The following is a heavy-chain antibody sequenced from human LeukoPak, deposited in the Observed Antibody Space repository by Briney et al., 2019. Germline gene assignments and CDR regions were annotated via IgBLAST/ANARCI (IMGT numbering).Heavy chain of an antibody. J-gene: IGHJ4*02. Sequence: SETLSLTWTVSAGSISDNYWSWIRQPPGKGLEWIGYAYYSGHTNYNSSLKSRVTMSLDTSKSQFSLRLSSVTAADTAVYFCARHPFATPFDYWGPGTLVTVSS. D-gene: IGHD2-15*01. CDR2: AYYSGHT. CDR3: ARHPFATPFDY. CDR1: AGSISDNY. V-gene: IGHV4-59*08.